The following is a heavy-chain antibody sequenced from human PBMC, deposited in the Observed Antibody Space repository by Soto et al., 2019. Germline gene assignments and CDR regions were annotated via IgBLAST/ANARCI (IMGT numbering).Heavy chain of an antibody. D-gene: IGHD3-9*01. CDR2: ISYDGRTK. Sequence: QVQLVESGGGVVQPGRSLRLSCAASGFTFSSYAMHWVRQAPGKGLEWVAVISYDGRTKYYADSVKGPITISRDNSRNTLSLQMNSLRAEDTAVYYCARVGPYYDILAGYYPDYYWGQGTLVTVSS. V-gene: IGHV3-30*01. J-gene: IGHJ4*02. CDR3: ARVGPYYDILAGYYPDYY. CDR1: GFTFSSYA.